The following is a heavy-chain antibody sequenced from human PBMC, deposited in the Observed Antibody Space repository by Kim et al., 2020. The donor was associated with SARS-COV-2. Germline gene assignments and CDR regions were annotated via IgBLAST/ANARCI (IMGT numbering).Heavy chain of an antibody. CDR3: ASLGDYYDSSGLYYYYYYGMDV. J-gene: IGHJ6*02. Sequence: SVKVSCKASGGTFSSYAISWVRQAPGQGLEWMGGIIPIFGTANYAQKFQGRVTITAVKSTSTAYMELSSLRSEDTAVYYCASLGDYYDSSGLYYYYYYGMDVWGQGTTVTVSS. CDR2: IIPIFGTA. D-gene: IGHD3-22*01. V-gene: IGHV1-69*06. CDR1: GGTFSSYA.